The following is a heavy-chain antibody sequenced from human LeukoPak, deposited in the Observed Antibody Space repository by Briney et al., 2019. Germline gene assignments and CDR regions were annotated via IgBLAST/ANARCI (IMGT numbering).Heavy chain of an antibody. CDR2: ISYDGSNK. J-gene: IGHJ4*02. Sequence: GGSLRLSCAASGFTFSSYAMHWVRQAPGKGLEWVAVISYDGSNKYYADSVKGRFTISRDNSKNTLYLQTNSLRAEDTAVYYCAREGPGVAWELVYYFDYWGQGTLVTVSS. CDR1: GFTFSSYA. V-gene: IGHV3-30*04. CDR3: AREGPGVAWELVYYFDY. D-gene: IGHD1-26*01.